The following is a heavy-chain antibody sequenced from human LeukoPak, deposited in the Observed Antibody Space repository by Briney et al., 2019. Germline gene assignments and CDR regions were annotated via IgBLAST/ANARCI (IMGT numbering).Heavy chain of an antibody. D-gene: IGHD2-15*01. V-gene: IGHV4-59*08. CDR1: GGSISSYY. J-gene: IGHJ4*02. CDR2: IYYSGST. CDR3: ARQLVAHSVYFDY. Sequence: SETLSLTCTVSGGSISSYYWSWIRQPPGKGLEWIGYIYYSGSTNYNPSLKGRVTISVDTSKNQFSLKLSSVTAADTAVYYCARQLVAHSVYFDYWGQGTLVTVSS.